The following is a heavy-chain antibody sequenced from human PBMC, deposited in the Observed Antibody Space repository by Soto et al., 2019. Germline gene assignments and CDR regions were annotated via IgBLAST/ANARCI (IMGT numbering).Heavy chain of an antibody. CDR2: IGTAGDT. CDR1: GFTFSSYD. V-gene: IGHV3-13*01. J-gene: IGHJ3*02. CDR3: ARVSNTASPDAFDI. D-gene: IGHD5-18*01. Sequence: GGSLRLSCAASGFTFSSYDMHWVRQATGKGLEWVSAIGTAGDTYYPGSVKGRFTISRENAKNSLYLQMNSLRAEDTAVYYCARVSNTASPDAFDIWGQGTMVTVS.